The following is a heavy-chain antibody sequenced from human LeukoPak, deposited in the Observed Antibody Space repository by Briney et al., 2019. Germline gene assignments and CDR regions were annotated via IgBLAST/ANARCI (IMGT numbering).Heavy chain of an antibody. V-gene: IGHV5-51*01. D-gene: IGHD2-2*01. CDR3: ASSYCSSTSCPQTLLY. CDR1: GYSFISYW. CDR2: IYPGDSDT. Sequence: GESLKISCKGSGYSFISYWIGWVRQMPGKGLEWMGIIYPGDSDTRYSPSFQGQVTISADKSISTAYLQWSSLKASDTAMYYCASSYCSSTSCPQTLLYWGQGTLVTVSS. J-gene: IGHJ4*02.